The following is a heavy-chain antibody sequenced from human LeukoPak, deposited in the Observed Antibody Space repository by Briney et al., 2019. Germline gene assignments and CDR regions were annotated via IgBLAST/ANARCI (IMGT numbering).Heavy chain of an antibody. J-gene: IGHJ6*03. V-gene: IGHV3-11*04. CDR3: ARDREGYQLPQMHHYYYMDV. CDR1: GFTFSDYY. D-gene: IGHD2-2*01. CDR2: ISSSGSTI. Sequence: GGSLRLSCAASGFTFSDYYMSWIRQAPGKGLEWVSYISSSGSTIYYADSVKGRFTISRDNAKNSLYLQMNSLRAEDTAVYYCARDREGYQLPQMHHYYYMDVWGKGTTVTISS.